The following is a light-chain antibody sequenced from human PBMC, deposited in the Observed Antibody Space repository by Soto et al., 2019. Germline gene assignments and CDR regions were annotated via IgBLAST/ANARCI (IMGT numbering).Light chain of an antibody. V-gene: IGLV1-44*01. CDR3: AAWDDSLNGQV. J-gene: IGLJ1*01. CDR1: SSNIGSNT. CDR2: SNN. Sequence: QSALTQPPSASGTPGQRVTISCSGSSSNIGSNTVNWYQQLPGTASKVLIYSNNQRPSGVPDRFSGSKSGTSASLAISGLQSEDEADYYCAAWDDSLNGQVFGTGTKVTVL.